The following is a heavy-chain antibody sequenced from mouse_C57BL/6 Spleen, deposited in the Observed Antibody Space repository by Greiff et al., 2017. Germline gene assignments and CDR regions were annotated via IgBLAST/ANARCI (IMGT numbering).Heavy chain of an antibody. V-gene: IGHV1-19*01. J-gene: IGHJ4*01. Sequence: VQLQQSGPVLVKPGASVKMSCKASGYTFTDYYMNWVKQSHGKSLEWIGVINPYNGGTSYNQKFKGKATLTVDKSSSTAYMELNSLTSEDSAVYYCATTGGYYYAMDYWGQGTSVTVSS. CDR3: ATTGGYYYAMDY. CDR2: INPYNGGT. CDR1: GYTFTDYY. D-gene: IGHD1-1*01.